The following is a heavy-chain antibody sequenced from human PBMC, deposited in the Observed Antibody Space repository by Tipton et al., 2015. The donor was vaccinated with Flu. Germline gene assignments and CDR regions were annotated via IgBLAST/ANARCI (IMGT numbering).Heavy chain of an antibody. CDR3: ARGMASGATYFDY. V-gene: IGHV4-4*07. J-gene: IGHJ4*02. CDR1: GGSISNYY. CDR2: VHTSGNT. D-gene: IGHD6-19*01. Sequence: TLSLTCTVAGGSISNYYWSWVRQPAGKRLQWIGRVHTSGNTHYDPSFGSRVTISLDTSKSQFSLKLRSVTAADTAVYFCARGMASGATYFDYWGPGTLVTVSS.